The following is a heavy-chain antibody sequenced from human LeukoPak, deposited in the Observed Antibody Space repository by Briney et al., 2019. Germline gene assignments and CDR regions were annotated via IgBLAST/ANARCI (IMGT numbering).Heavy chain of an antibody. V-gene: IGHV1-2*02. D-gene: IGHD3-10*01. CDR3: ARFRSHGDDDFDI. Sequence: ASVKVSCKASGYTFTGYYIHWVRQAPGQGLEWMGWIYPNSGGTNYAQKIQGRVTMTRDTSISTAYMELSGLRSDDTAMYYCARFRSHGDDDFDIWGQGTMVTVSS. J-gene: IGHJ3*02. CDR1: GYTFTGYY. CDR2: IYPNSGGT.